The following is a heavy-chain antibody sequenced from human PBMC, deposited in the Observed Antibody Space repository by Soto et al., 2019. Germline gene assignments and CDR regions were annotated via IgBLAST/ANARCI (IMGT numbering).Heavy chain of an antibody. CDR2: INGAGSSI. CDR3: VIDRSRTWFDP. V-gene: IGHV3-74*03. CDR1: GFTFSLYW. J-gene: IGHJ5*02. Sequence: EVQLVESGGGLVQPGGSLRLSCAASGFTFSLYWMHWVRQVPGKGLVWVSRINGAGSSITYAASVKGRLTISRDTAKNTLYLQMNSLRAEDTAVYYCVIDRSRTWFDPWGLGTLVTVSS. D-gene: IGHD2-15*01.